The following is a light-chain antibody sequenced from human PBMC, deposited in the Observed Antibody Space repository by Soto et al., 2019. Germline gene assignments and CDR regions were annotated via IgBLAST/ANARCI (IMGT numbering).Light chain of an antibody. V-gene: IGKV3-11*01. CDR3: QQRSNWPLT. CDR2: DVS. CDR1: QSVTSF. J-gene: IGKJ4*01. Sequence: EIVLTQSPVTPSLSPGERATLSCRASQSVTSFLAWYQQKPGQAPRLLIYDVSIRATGIPARFSGSGSGTDFTLTISSLEPEDFAVYYCQQRSNWPLTFGGGTKVEIK.